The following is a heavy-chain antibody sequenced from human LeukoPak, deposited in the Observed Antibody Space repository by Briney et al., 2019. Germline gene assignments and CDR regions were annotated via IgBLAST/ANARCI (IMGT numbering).Heavy chain of an antibody. J-gene: IGHJ4*02. Sequence: PGGSLRLSCGASGITFSSYSMNWVRQAPGKGLEWVSYISSSGSTKYYADSVKGRFTVSRDNSKNTLYLQMNYLRAEDTAVYYCARDDNGYGMTVWGQGTLVTVSS. CDR3: ARDDNGYGMTV. D-gene: IGHD2-2*03. V-gene: IGHV3-48*01. CDR1: GITFSSYS. CDR2: ISSSGSTK.